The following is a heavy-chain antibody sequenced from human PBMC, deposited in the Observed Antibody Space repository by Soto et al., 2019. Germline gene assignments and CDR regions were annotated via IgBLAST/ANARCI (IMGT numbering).Heavy chain of an antibody. V-gene: IGHV1-69*12. CDR2: IIPIFGTA. CDR3: ASHYDSSGYYYRGLDY. Sequence: QVQLVQSGAEVKKPGSSVKVSCKASGGTFSSYAISWVRQAPGQGLEWMGGIIPIFGTADYAQKLQGRVTLTADESKRTGNMELSSLRSEDTAVYYCASHYDSSGYYYRGLDYWGQGTLVTVSS. D-gene: IGHD3-22*01. CDR1: GGTFSSYA. J-gene: IGHJ4*02.